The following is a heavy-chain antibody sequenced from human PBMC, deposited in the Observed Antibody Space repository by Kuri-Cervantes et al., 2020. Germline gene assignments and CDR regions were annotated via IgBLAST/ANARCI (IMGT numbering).Heavy chain of an antibody. J-gene: IGHJ5*02. CDR2: MNPNSGNT. CDR3: ARGRMVRGAKPLFWFDP. V-gene: IGHV1-8*01. D-gene: IGHD3-10*01. Sequence: ASVKVSCKASGYTFTSYDINWVRQATGQGLEWMGWMNPNSGNTGYAQKFQGRVTTTRNTSISTAYMELSSLRSEDTAVYYCARGRMVRGAKPLFWFDPWGQGTLVTVSS. CDR1: GYTFTSYD.